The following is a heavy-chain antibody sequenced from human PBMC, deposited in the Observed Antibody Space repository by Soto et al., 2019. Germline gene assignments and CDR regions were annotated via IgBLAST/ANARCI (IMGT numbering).Heavy chain of an antibody. V-gene: IGHV3-30*18. Sequence: QVQLVESGGGVVQPGRSLRLSCAASGFTFSSYGMHWVRQAPGKGLEWVAVISYDGSNKYYADSVKGRFTISRDNSKNTLYLQMNSLRAEDTAVYYCAKDGYSSSSGAYYYYGMDVWGQGTTVTVSS. D-gene: IGHD6-6*01. CDR3: AKDGYSSSSGAYYYYGMDV. CDR2: ISYDGSNK. CDR1: GFTFSSYG. J-gene: IGHJ6*02.